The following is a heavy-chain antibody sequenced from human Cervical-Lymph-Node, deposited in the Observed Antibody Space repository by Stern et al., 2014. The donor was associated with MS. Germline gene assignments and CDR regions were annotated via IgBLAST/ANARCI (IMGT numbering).Heavy chain of an antibody. CDR1: GFTFSSYG. D-gene: IGHD1-26*01. CDR2: IRGSGGAT. CDR3: AKQGSGRYYDRYFDS. J-gene: IGHJ4*02. V-gene: IGHV3-23*04. Sequence: EVQLVESGGGLVQPGGSVRLSCAASGFTFSSYGMSWVRQTPGKGLEWVSVIRGSGGATYYADSVKGRFPISRDNSKTTLYLQMNSLRVEDTAVYYCAKQGSGRYYDRYFDSWGQGTLVTVSS.